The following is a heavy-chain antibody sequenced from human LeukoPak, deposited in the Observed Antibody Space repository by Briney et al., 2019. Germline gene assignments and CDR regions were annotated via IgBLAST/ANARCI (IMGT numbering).Heavy chain of an antibody. Sequence: GGSLRLSCAASDFTFSTYRMNWVRQAPGEGLEWVSYINSGSTTMNYADSVQGRFTISRDDAKNSLYLQMNSLRDEDTAVYYCAREYTGSYHTFDIWGQGTMVTVSS. D-gene: IGHD1-26*01. CDR2: INSGSTTM. V-gene: IGHV3-48*02. CDR1: DFTFSTYR. J-gene: IGHJ3*02. CDR3: AREYTGSYHTFDI.